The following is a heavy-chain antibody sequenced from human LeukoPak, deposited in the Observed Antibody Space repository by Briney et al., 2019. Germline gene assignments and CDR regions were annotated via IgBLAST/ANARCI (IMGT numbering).Heavy chain of an antibody. CDR3: ARVPLGITVPYWYLDL. V-gene: IGHV3-21*01. CDR1: GFTFSSYS. Sequence: AGGSLRLSCAASGFTFSSYSMNWVRQAPGKGLEWVSSISGSSGYIYYADSVKGRFTISRDNAKNSLYLQMNSLRAEDTAVYYCARVPLGITVPYWYLDLWGRGTLVTVTS. D-gene: IGHD6-19*01. J-gene: IGHJ2*01. CDR2: ISGSSGYI.